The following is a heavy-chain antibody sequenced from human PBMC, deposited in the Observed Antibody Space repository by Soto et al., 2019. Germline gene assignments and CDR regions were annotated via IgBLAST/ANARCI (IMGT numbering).Heavy chain of an antibody. J-gene: IGHJ6*02. CDR3: AKGRSYYYYYGADV. CDR1: GFTFSSYS. V-gene: IGHV3-23*01. Sequence: PGGSLRLSCAASGFTFSSYSMNWVRQAPGKGLEWVSYIDSGGSTYYADSVKGRFTISRDNSKSTLYLQMNSLRAEDTALYYCAKGRSYYYYYGADVWGQGTTVTVSS. CDR2: IDSGGST.